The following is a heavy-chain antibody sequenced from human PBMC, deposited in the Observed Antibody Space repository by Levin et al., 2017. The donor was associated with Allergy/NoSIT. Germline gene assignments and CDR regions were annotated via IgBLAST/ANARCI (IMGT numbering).Heavy chain of an antibody. D-gene: IGHD6-19*01. V-gene: IGHV3-7*01. CDR3: AKDRPYSSGWKSLHDAFDI. Sequence: PGESLKISCAASGLTFSSYWMSWVRQAPGKGLEWVANIKQDGTEKYSVDSVKGRFTISRDNAKNSLYLEMNSLRAEDTAIYYCAKDRPYSSGWKSLHDAFDIWGQGTMVTVSS. CDR1: GLTFSSYW. CDR2: IKQDGTEK. J-gene: IGHJ3*02.